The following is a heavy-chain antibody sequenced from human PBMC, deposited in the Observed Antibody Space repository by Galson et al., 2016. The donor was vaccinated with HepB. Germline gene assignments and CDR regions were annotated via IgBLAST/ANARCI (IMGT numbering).Heavy chain of an antibody. CDR3: ARGAQTYYDVWSGLYYFDY. D-gene: IGHD3-3*01. CDR2: IREDGSEK. V-gene: IGHV3-7*03. Sequence: SLRLSCAASGFTFSSYWISWVRQAPGKGLEWVANIREDGSEKYYVDSLKGRFTISRDNAKNSLYLQMKSLRAEDTAVCYCARGAQTYYDVWSGLYYFDYWGQGTLVTVSS. CDR1: GFTFSSYW. J-gene: IGHJ4*02.